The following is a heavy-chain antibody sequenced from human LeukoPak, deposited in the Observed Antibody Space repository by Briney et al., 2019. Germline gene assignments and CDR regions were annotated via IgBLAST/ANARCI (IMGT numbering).Heavy chain of an antibody. Sequence: PGGSLRLSCAASGFTFSTYAMSWVRQAPGKGLEWVSTISDSGANTYYADSVRGRFTISRDNSKNTLYLQKNSLRADDTAIYCCAKSMTLQWRGFFDLWGRGTHVTVSS. V-gene: IGHV3-23*01. J-gene: IGHJ2*01. CDR1: GFTFSTYA. CDR2: ISDSGANT. D-gene: IGHD6-19*01. CDR3: AKSMTLQWRGFFDL.